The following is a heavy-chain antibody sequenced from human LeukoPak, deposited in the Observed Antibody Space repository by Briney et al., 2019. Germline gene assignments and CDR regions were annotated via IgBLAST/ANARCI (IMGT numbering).Heavy chain of an antibody. D-gene: IGHD6-13*01. J-gene: IGHJ6*02. CDR1: GGSISSYY. CDR3: ARNGQLTYYYGMDV. Sequence: PSETLSLTCTVSGGSISSYYWSWTRHPPGKGREWIGYIYYSGSTNYNPSLKSRVTISVDTSKNQFSLKLSSVTAADTAVYYCARNGQLTYYYGMDVWGQGTTVTVSS. V-gene: IGHV4-59*01. CDR2: IYYSGST.